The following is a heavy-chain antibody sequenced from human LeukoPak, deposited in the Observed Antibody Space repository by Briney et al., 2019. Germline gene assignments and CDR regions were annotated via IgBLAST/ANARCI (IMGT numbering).Heavy chain of an antibody. Sequence: GGSLRLSCAASGFTFSSYWMHWVRQAPGKGPVRVSRINSDGSSTSYADSVKGRFTISRDNAKNSLYLQMNSLRAEDTAVYYCARDQSRSGYYFYFDYWGQGTLVTVSS. CDR1: GFTFSSYW. D-gene: IGHD3-22*01. V-gene: IGHV3-74*01. J-gene: IGHJ4*02. CDR2: INSDGSST. CDR3: ARDQSRSGYYFYFDY.